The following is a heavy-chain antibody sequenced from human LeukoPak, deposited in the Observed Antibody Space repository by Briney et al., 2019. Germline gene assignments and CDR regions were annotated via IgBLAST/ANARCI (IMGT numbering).Heavy chain of an antibody. CDR2: IYYSGST. CDR1: GGSISSYY. V-gene: IGHV4-59*01. CDR3: ARVGRDIGYCSSTSCYNWFDP. D-gene: IGHD2-2*01. Sequence: PSETLSLTCTVSGGSISSYYWSWLRQPPGKGLEWIGYIYYSGSTNYNPSLKSRVTISVDTSKNQFSLKLSSVTAADTAVYYCARVGRDIGYCSSTSCYNWFDPWGQGTLVTVSS. J-gene: IGHJ5*02.